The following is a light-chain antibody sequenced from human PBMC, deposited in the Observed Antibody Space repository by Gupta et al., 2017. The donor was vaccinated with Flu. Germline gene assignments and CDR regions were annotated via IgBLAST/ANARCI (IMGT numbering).Light chain of an antibody. CDR3: GLYMGSGVWV. V-gene: IGLV8-61*01. J-gene: IGLJ3*02. CDR2: STT. Sequence: QPVVTQEPSFSVSPGGPVTLTCGLSSGSVSTSYYPSWYQQTPGQPPRTLIYSTTMRSSGVPDRISGSILGNKAALTITGAQADDECNYYCGLYMGSGVWVFGGGTKVTVL. CDR1: SGSVSTSYY.